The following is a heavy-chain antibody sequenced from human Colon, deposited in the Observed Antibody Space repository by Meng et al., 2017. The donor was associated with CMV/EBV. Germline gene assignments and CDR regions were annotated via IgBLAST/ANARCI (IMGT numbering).Heavy chain of an antibody. Sequence: GGSLRLSCAASGFTFSYYAFHWVRQAPGKGLEWVAVIPYDGNNEHYADSVKGRFTISRDTSKNTVYLQMNSLRPKDTAVYYCARGGRSMYQLLSIYWGQGTLVTVSS. V-gene: IGHV3-30*04. CDR1: GFTFSYYA. J-gene: IGHJ4*02. D-gene: IGHD2-2*01. CDR2: IPYDGNNE. CDR3: ARGGRSMYQLLSIY.